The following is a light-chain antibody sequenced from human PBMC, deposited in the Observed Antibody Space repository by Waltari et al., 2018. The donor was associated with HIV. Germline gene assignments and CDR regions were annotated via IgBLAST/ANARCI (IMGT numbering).Light chain of an antibody. CDR1: QSVLYSSNNKNY. Sequence: DIVMTQSPDSLAVSLGERATINCKSSQSVLYSSNNKNYLAWYQQKPGQPPNLLIYWASTRESGVPDRFSGSGSGTDFTLTISSLQAEDVAVYYCQQYYSTPWRFGPGTKVDIK. J-gene: IGKJ3*01. V-gene: IGKV4-1*01. CDR3: QQYYSTPWR. CDR2: WAS.